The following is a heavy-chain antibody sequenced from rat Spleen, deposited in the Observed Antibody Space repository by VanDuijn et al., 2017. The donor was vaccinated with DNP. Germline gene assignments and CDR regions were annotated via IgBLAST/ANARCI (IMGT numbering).Heavy chain of an antibody. J-gene: IGHJ3*01. Sequence: QVQLKESGPGLVQPSQTLSLTCTVSGFSLTNYHVDWVRQPPGKGLEWMGRVQSDGNTDYNSVLNSRLSISRDTSKSQVFLKMNSVQTEDTAMYFCARSQGYYYDGSYYPFAYWGQGTLVTVSS. D-gene: IGHD1-12*02. CDR1: GFSLTNYH. V-gene: IGHV2-27*01. CDR2: VQSDGNT. CDR3: ARSQGYYYDGSYYPFAY.